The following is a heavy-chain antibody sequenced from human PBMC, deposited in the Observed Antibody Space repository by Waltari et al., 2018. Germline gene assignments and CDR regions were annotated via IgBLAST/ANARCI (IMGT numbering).Heavy chain of an antibody. V-gene: IGHV1-2*02. CDR2: INPNSGDT. J-gene: IGHJ4*02. CDR1: GDNFTAFD. CDR3: AREGGRFQTPSLRH. Sequence: QVQLVQSGPEVQKPGASVTVSCKASGDNFTAFDMPWVRQAPGQGLEWMGWINPNSGDTRYAQNFQGRVTMTRDTSISTAYMELGSLRSGDTAIYYCAREGGRFQTPSLRHWGQGMLVTVSS. D-gene: IGHD1-26*01.